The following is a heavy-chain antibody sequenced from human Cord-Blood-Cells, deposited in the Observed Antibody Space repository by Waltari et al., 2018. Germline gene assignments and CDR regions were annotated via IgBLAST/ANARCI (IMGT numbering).Heavy chain of an antibody. CDR2: IYYSGST. J-gene: IGHJ6*03. Sequence: QLQLQESGPGLVKPSETLSLTCTVSGCSISSSSYYWGWIRQPPGKGLEWIGSIYYSGSTYYNPSLKSRVSISVDTSKNQFSLKLSSVTAADTAVYYCARMGFYYYYMDVWGKGTTVTVSS. V-gene: IGHV4-39*01. CDR3: ARMGFYYYYMDV. CDR1: GCSISSSSYY.